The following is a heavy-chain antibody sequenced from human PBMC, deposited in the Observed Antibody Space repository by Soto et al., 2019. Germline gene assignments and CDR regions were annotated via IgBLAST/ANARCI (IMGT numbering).Heavy chain of an antibody. D-gene: IGHD6-13*01. CDR3: AIAAAGLNWFDP. J-gene: IGHJ5*02. Sequence: ASVKVSCKASGGTFSSYAISWVRQAPGQGLEWMGWISAYNGNTNYAQKLQGRVTMTTDTSTSTAYMELRSLRSDDTAVYYCAIAAAGLNWFDPWGQGTLVTVSS. CDR1: GGTFSSYA. CDR2: ISAYNGNT. V-gene: IGHV1-18*01.